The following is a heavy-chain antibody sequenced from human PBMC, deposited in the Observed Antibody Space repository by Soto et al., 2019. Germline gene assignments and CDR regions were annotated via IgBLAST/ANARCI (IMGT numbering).Heavy chain of an antibody. J-gene: IGHJ4*02. Sequence: GGSLRLSCAASGFSFSAYAMSWVRQAPGKGLEWVSGMTGSGGFTYYVDSVKGRFTISKDNSKNTLYLQMNSLRPEDTAVYYCAKSPNFYCSSPNCYKYYFDHWGQGTRVTVSS. CDR1: GFSFSAYA. D-gene: IGHD2-2*02. CDR3: AKSPNFYCSSPNCYKYYFDH. V-gene: IGHV3-23*01. CDR2: MTGSGGFT.